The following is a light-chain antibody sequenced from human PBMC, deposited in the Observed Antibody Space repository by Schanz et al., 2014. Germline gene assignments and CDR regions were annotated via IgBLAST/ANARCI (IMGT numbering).Light chain of an antibody. J-gene: IGKJ4*01. Sequence: VLTQSPATLSLSPGERATLSCRASQPVGRYFAWYQQKPGQAPRLLIYGTSTRATGVPARFSGSGSGTAFTLTISSLQSEDFAVYYCQQYNNWPLTFGGGTKVEIK. CDR3: QQYNNWPLT. V-gene: IGKV3-15*01. CDR2: GTS. CDR1: QPVGRY.